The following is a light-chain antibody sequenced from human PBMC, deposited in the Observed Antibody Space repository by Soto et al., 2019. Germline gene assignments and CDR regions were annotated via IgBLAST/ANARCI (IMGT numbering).Light chain of an antibody. CDR2: EVS. V-gene: IGLV2-14*03. CDR1: SSDVGAYDF. CDR3: SSYTSSSTRV. J-gene: IGLJ1*01. Sequence: QAAVTESAWVSVSPGERSIISCTGTSSDVGAYDFVSWYQQHPDKAPKLMIYEVSNRPSGVSNRFSGSKSVNPATLTISGLQAEDEADYYCSSYTSSSTRVFGTGTKVTVL.